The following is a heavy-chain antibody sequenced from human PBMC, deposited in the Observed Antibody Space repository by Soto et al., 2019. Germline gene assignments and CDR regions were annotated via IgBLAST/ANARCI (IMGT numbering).Heavy chain of an antibody. CDR1: GYTFTNYA. Sequence: QVQLVKSGAEVKKPGASVKVSCKASGYTFTNYAIQWVRQAPGQGLEWMGWINSVNGNTKYSQRFQDRVTITRDTSATTAYMELSRLRSEDTALYFCARSIVVVPAAMSWFDPWGQGTLVTVSS. J-gene: IGHJ5*02. D-gene: IGHD2-2*01. CDR2: INSVNGNT. CDR3: ARSIVVVPAAMSWFDP. V-gene: IGHV1-3*01.